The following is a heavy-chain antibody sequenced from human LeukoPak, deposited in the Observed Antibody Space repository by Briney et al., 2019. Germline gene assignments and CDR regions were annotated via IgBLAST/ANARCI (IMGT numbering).Heavy chain of an antibody. J-gene: IGHJ4*02. Sequence: SETLSLTCTVSGGSISSGGYYWSWIRQPPGKGLEWIGYIYHSGSTYYNPSLKSRVTISVDRSKNQFSLKLSSVTAADTAVYYCARHVIRSGGLGYWGQGTLVTVSS. D-gene: IGHD3-10*01. CDR1: GGSISSGGYY. V-gene: IGHV4-30-2*01. CDR2: IYHSGST. CDR3: ARHVIRSGGLGY.